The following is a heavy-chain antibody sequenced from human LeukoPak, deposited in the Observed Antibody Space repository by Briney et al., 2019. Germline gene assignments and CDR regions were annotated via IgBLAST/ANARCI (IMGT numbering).Heavy chain of an antibody. D-gene: IGHD5-18*01. CDR1: GYTFTSYD. Sequence: GASVKVSCKAPGYTFTSYDIIWVRQAPGQGLEWMGGISAYNGYTNYAEKVQGRVTMTTDTSTSTAYMELRSLRSDDTAVYYCARAGRGYDYFDYWGQGTLVTVSS. J-gene: IGHJ4*02. CDR2: ISAYNGYT. CDR3: ARAGRGYDYFDY. V-gene: IGHV1-18*01.